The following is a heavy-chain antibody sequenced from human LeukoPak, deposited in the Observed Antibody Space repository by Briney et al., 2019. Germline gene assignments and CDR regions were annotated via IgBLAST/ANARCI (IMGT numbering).Heavy chain of an antibody. CDR3: ARAGRGYCSSTSCHSSDY. CDR2: IQYDGSKK. CDR1: GFTFSSNG. J-gene: IGHJ4*02. V-gene: IGHV3-30*02. D-gene: IGHD2-2*01. Sequence: GGSLRLSCVASGFTFSSNGMHWVRQAPGKGLEWVTFIQYDGSKKYYADSVKGRFTISRDNSKNTLYLQMNSLRAEDTAVYYCARAGRGYCSSTSCHSSDYWGQGTLVTVSS.